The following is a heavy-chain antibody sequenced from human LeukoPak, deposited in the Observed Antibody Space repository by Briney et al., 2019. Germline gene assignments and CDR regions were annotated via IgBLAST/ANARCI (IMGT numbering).Heavy chain of an antibody. V-gene: IGHV3-23*01. Sequence: GGSLRLSCAASGFTFSSYVMTWVRQAPGKGLEWVSGISGSGGSTYYADSVKGRFTISRDNSKNTLYLQMNSLRAEDTAVYHCAKDRSSSWYHPTDYWGQGTLVTVSS. CDR3: AKDRSSSWYHPTDY. CDR1: GFTFSSYV. D-gene: IGHD6-19*01. J-gene: IGHJ4*02. CDR2: ISGSGGST.